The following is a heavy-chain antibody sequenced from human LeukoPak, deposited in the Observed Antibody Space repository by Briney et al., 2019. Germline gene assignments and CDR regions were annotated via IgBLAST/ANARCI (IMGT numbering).Heavy chain of an antibody. J-gene: IGHJ4*01. V-gene: IGHV4-39*01. D-gene: IGHD3-22*01. CDR3: ARQGDSSSSVWYLDY. CDR2: IYYSGST. Sequence: SETLSLTCTVSGGSISSGGYYWGWIRQPPGKGLEWIGTIYYSGSTYYSPSLKSRVTISVDASKNQFSLKLSSVTAADTAVYYCARQGDSSSSVWYLDYWGRGTLVTVSS. CDR1: GGSISSGGYY.